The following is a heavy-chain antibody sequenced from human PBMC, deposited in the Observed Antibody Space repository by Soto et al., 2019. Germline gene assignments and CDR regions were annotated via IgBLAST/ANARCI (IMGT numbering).Heavy chain of an antibody. CDR1: RLTFSTYD. D-gene: IGHD3-16*01. CDR2: IWSDASRE. CDR3: AGEPKGGAYDMDV. V-gene: IGHV3-33*01. J-gene: IGHJ6*02. Sequence: QVQLVESGGGVVQPGTSLRLSCAASRLTFSTYDMHWVRQAPGKGLEWVALIWSDASREFYADSVKGRFSISRDNSKNPRFLQMNGLRAEDTGVYYWAGEPKGGAYDMDVWGQGTTVTVSS.